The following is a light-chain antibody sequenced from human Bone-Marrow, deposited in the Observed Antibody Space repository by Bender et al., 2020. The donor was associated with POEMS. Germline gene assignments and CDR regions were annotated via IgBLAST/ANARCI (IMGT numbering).Light chain of an antibody. Sequence: QSALTQPASVSGSPGQSITISCTGTSSDIGAYQAVSWYQQFSDKAPKVVIYDVSYRPSGVSHRFSGAKSGTTASLTISGLQAEDEADYYCASFTSSATLVFGGGTKVTVL. V-gene: IGLV2-14*03. CDR3: ASFTSSATLV. J-gene: IGLJ3*02. CDR1: SSDIGAYQA. CDR2: DVS.